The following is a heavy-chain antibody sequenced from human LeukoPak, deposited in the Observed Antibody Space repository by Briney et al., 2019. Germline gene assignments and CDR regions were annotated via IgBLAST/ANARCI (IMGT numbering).Heavy chain of an antibody. Sequence: ASVKVSCKASGGTFSSYAISWVRQAPGQGLEWMGWISAYNGNTNYAQKLQGRVTMTTDTSTSTAYMELRSLRSDDMAVYYCARDLRGGYFDYWGQGTLVTVSS. J-gene: IGHJ4*02. CDR3: ARDLRGGYFDY. CDR2: ISAYNGNT. CDR1: GGTFSSYA. V-gene: IGHV1-18*03. D-gene: IGHD3-16*01.